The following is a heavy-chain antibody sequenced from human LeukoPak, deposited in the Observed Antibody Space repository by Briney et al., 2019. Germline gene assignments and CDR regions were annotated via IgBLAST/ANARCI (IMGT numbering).Heavy chain of an antibody. CDR2: IYYDGST. D-gene: IGHD5-24*01. CDR1: GGSFSITNYY. J-gene: IGHJ4*02. CDR3: ARHHRDGYTDS. V-gene: IGHV4-39*01. Sequence: SETLSLTCTVSGGSFSITNYYWTLIRQPPGKGLEWIGSIYYDGSTYYYPSLKSRVTISADTSENQFSLKLSSVTAADTAVYFCARHHRDGYTDSWGQGILVTVSS.